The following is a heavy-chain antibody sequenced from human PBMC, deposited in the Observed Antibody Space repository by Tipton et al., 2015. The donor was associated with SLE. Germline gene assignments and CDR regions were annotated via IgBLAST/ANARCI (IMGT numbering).Heavy chain of an antibody. D-gene: IGHD6-13*01. CDR3: ARAYSSDPFDY. V-gene: IGHV4-59*01. J-gene: IGHJ4*02. Sequence: LSLTCTVSGGSISTYFWNWVRQPPGKGLEWIGYMYFSGSAGYNPSLKSRVSISVDTSRNEFSLKMDSVTSADTAVYYCARAYSSDPFDYWGQGVPATVSS. CDR2: MYFSGSA. CDR1: GGSISTYF.